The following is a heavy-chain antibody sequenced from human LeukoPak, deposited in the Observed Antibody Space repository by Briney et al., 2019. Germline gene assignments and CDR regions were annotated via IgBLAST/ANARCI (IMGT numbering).Heavy chain of an antibody. Sequence: SETLSLTCTVSGGSISSDYWSWIRQPAGKGLEWIGRIYTSGSTDYNPSLKSRVTMSADTSKNKFSLKVTSVTAADTAIYYCTRGYYDSSGYYTEFANWGQGTLVTVSS. J-gene: IGHJ4*02. D-gene: IGHD3-22*01. CDR2: IYTSGST. V-gene: IGHV4-4*07. CDR1: GGSISSDY. CDR3: TRGYYDSSGYYTEFAN.